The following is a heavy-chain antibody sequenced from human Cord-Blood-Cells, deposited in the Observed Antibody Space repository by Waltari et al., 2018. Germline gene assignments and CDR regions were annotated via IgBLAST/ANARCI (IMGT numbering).Heavy chain of an antibody. Sequence: QVQLVQSGAEVKKPGSSVKVSCKASVGTLRSYAIYWLRQAPGQGLEWMGGIIPIFGTANYAQKFQGRVTITADESTSTAYMELSSLRSEDTAVYYCASELTDAFDIWGQGTMVTVSS. CDR1: VGTLRSYA. V-gene: IGHV1-69*01. J-gene: IGHJ3*02. D-gene: IGHD7-27*01. CDR2: IIPIFGTA. CDR3: ASELTDAFDI.